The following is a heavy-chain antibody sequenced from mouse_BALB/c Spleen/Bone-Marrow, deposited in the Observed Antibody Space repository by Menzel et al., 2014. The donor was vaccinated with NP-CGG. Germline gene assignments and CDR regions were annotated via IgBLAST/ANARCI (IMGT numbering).Heavy chain of an antibody. CDR3: AKNEGGQLGPY. D-gene: IGHD3-2*01. CDR1: GSALTSYG. J-gene: IGHJ3*01. V-gene: IGHV2-5*01. Sequence: VKLVESGPGLVQPSQSLSITCTVSGSALTSYGVHWVRQSPGKGLEWLGVIWRGGSTDYNAAFMSRLSITKDNSKSQVFFKMNSLQADDTAIYYCAKNEGGQLGPYWGQGTLVTVSA. CDR2: IWRGGST.